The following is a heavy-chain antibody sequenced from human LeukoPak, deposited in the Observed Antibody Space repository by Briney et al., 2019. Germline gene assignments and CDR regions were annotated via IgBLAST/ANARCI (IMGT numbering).Heavy chain of an antibody. V-gene: IGHV3-66*04. CDR2: LYPAGNT. CDR1: GFIVSDNY. Sequence: GGSLRLSCAASGFIVSDNYMSWVRQAPGKGLQWVSVLYPAGNTFYSDSVNTRFTISRDNSKNMLFLQMNILGTEDTALYYCARLIPDMGVFDIWGRGTRVTVSS. J-gene: IGHJ3*02. CDR3: ARLIPDMGVFDI. D-gene: IGHD2-15*01.